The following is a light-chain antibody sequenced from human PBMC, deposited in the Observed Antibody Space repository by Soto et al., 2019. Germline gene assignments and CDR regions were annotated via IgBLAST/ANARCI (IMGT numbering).Light chain of an antibody. Sequence: EVVLTQSPGTLSLSPGERVTLSCRASQSVASSYLAWYQQKPGRAPRLLFYSASSRATGIPDRISGSGSGTDFTLTISSLQSEDFAVYYCQQYNNWPRGFGGGTKVEIK. J-gene: IGKJ4*01. CDR3: QQYNNWPRG. CDR2: SAS. V-gene: IGKV3-20*01. CDR1: QSVASSY.